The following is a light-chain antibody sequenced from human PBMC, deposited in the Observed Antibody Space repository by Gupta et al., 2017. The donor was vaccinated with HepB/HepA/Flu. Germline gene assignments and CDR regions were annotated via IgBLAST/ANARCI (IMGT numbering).Light chain of an antibody. Sequence: QSILTPPPSVSGAPGQTVTISCTGSSSKIGAGYDVYWYPQLPGAAPKLLLSRDNNRPSGVPDRFSGSRSGTSASLAITGLQAEDEADYYCQSYDNSLKNSVFGGGTKVTVL. CDR1: SSKIGAGYD. CDR3: QSYDNSLKNSV. J-gene: IGLJ2*01. V-gene: IGLV1-40*01. CDR2: RDN.